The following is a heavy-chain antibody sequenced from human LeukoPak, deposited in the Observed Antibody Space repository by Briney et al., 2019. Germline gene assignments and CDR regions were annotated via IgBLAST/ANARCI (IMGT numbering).Heavy chain of an antibody. Sequence: SETLSLTCTVTGGSINSYYWSWIRQPPGKGLEWIANIYYSGSTNYNPSLKSRVTISMDTAKNQFSLKLSSVTAADTAVYYCARDLGNYYGSGSLGAFDYWGQGTLVTVSS. CDR3: ARDLGNYYGSGSLGAFDY. J-gene: IGHJ4*02. V-gene: IGHV4-59*12. D-gene: IGHD3-10*01. CDR2: IYYSGST. CDR1: GGSINSYY.